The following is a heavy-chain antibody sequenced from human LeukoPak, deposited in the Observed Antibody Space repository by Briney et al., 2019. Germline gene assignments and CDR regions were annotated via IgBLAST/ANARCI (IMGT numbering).Heavy chain of an antibody. CDR3: ARRRGYSSGGDY. V-gene: IGHV4-59*08. Sequence: SETLSLTCTVSGGSISSYYWSWIRQPPGKGLEWIGYIYYSGSTNYNPSLKSRVTISVDTSKNQFSLKLSSVTAADTALYYCARRRGYSSGGDYWGQGTLVTVSS. D-gene: IGHD6-19*01. CDR1: GGSISSYY. CDR2: IYYSGST. J-gene: IGHJ4*02.